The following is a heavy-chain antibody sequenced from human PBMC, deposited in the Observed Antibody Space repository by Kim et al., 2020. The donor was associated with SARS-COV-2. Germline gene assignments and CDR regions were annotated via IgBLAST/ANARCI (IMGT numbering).Heavy chain of an antibody. V-gene: IGHV4-39*01. Sequence: SETLSLTCSVSGDSISSSEYHWGWIRQPPGKGLEWIGNIFSSGSPSYTPSLKGRLTISVDTSKNVFSLKLNSVTATDTAVDFCARVLLTGSGSRGWFDYWGQGTLVTVST. J-gene: IGHJ4*02. CDR1: GDSISSSEYH. CDR2: IFSSGSP. D-gene: IGHD3-10*01. CDR3: ARVLLTGSGSRGWFDY.